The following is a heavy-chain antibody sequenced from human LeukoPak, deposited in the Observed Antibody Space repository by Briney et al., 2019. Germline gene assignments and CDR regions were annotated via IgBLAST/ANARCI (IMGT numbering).Heavy chain of an antibody. CDR1: GFTFNSYA. V-gene: IGHV3-23*01. J-gene: IGHJ4*02. D-gene: IGHD1-26*01. Sequence: GGSLRLSCAASGFTFNSYALSWVRQAPGKGLEWVSTLSGRGGSTYYADSVKGRFTSSRDNSKNTLYLQMTSLRAEDTAVYYCAKRGPGSYYSLDYWGQGTLVTVSS. CDR2: LSGRGGST. CDR3: AKRGPGSYYSLDY.